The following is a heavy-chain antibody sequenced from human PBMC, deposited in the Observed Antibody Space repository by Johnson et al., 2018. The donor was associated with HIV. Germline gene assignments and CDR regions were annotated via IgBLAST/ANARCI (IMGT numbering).Heavy chain of an antibody. Sequence: VQLVESGGGLVQPGGSLRLSCAASGFTFSSYWMSWVRQAPGKGLEWVANIKQDGSEKYYVDSVKGRFTISRDNAKNSMSLQMNSLGAEDTAVYYCARTKLALREGAFDIWGQGTLVTVSS. J-gene: IGHJ3*02. D-gene: IGHD4-17*01. V-gene: IGHV3-7*01. CDR2: IKQDGSEK. CDR1: GFTFSSYW. CDR3: ARTKLALREGAFDI.